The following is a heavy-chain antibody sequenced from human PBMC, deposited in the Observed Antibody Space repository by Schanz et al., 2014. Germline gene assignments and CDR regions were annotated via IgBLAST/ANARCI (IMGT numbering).Heavy chain of an antibody. CDR1: GYTFTAYG. CDR2: ISAQTGDT. V-gene: IGHV1-18*01. D-gene: IGHD2-8*02. CDR3: ATMWGYCTATACQILEVLDV. Sequence: QVQLVQSGAEVKKPGASVKVSCQTSGYTFTAYGINWVRQAPGQGLEWIGWISAQTGDTRYAQKMQGRVTMTRDVSSTTAFLELRSLRYDDTAVYYCATMWGYCTATACQILEVLDVWGQGTMVTVSS. J-gene: IGHJ3*01.